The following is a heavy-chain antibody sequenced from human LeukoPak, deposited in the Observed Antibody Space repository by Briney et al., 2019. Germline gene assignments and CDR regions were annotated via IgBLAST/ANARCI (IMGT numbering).Heavy chain of an antibody. CDR1: GYSISSGYY. CDR3: ASSSGGSSNWFDP. J-gene: IGHJ5*02. V-gene: IGHV4-38-2*02. Sequence: PSETLSLTCTVSGYSISSGYYWGWIRQPPGRGLEWIRSIYHSGGTYYNPSLKSRVTISVDTSKNQFSLKLSSVTAADTAVYYCASSSGGSSNWFDPWGQGTLVTVSS. CDR2: IYHSGGT. D-gene: IGHD2-15*01.